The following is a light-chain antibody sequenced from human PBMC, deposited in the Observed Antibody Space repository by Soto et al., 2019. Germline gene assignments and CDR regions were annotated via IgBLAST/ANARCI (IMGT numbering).Light chain of an antibody. Sequence: DIVMTQSPDSLAVSLGERATINCKSSQSVLYSSNNKNYLAWYQQKPGQPPKLLIYWASTRESGVPDRFSGSGSGTDSTLTISSLQAEDVVVYYGQQYYSTPPYTFGQVTKLEIK. V-gene: IGKV4-1*01. CDR2: WAS. CDR1: QSVLYSSNNKNY. CDR3: QQYYSTPPYT. J-gene: IGKJ2*01.